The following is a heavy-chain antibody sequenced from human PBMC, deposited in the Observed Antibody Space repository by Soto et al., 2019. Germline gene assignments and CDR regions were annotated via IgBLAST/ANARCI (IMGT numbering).Heavy chain of an antibody. CDR3: AREGINNYNEYYFDS. D-gene: IGHD4-4*01. CDR2: ISGSGNYT. J-gene: IGHJ4*02. Sequence: TVGSLRLSCAASGFTFSSYSTNWVRQAPGKGLEWVSSISGSGNYTHYADFLRGRFTISRDNAKTSLYLQMNSLRAEDTAVYYCAREGINNYNEYYFDSWGQGTVVTVSS. CDR1: GFTFSSYS. V-gene: IGHV3-21*01.